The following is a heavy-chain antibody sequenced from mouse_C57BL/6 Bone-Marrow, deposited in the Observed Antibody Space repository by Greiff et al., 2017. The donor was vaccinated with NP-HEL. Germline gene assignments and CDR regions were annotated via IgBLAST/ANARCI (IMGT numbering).Heavy chain of an antibody. J-gene: IGHJ2*01. Sequence: EVKLMESGGGLVKPGGSLKLSCAASGFTFSDYGMHWVRQAPEKGLEWVAYISSGSSTTYYADTVKGRFTISRDNAKNTLFLQMTSLRSEDTAMYYCARPASSGSYYFDYWGQGTTLTVSS. V-gene: IGHV5-17*01. CDR2: ISSGSSTT. CDR1: GFTFSDYG. D-gene: IGHD3-2*02. CDR3: ARPASSGSYYFDY.